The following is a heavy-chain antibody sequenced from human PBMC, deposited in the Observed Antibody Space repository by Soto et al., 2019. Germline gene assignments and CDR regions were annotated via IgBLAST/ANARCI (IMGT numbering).Heavy chain of an antibody. D-gene: IGHD3-22*01. CDR1: GFTFSSYW. CDR2: INSDGSST. J-gene: IGHJ3*02. Sequence: QPGGSLRLSCAASGFTFSSYWMHWVRQAPGKGLVWVSRINSDGSSTSYADSVKGRFTISRDNAKNTLYLQMNSLRAEDTAVYYCARAEYYYDSSGYYYVGCAFDIWGQGTMVTVSS. CDR3: ARAEYYYDSSGYYYVGCAFDI. V-gene: IGHV3-74*01.